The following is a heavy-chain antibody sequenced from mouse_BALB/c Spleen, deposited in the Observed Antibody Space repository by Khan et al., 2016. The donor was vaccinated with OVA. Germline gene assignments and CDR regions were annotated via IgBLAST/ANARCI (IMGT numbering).Heavy chain of an antibody. CDR2: ISYSGST. D-gene: IGHD3-1*01. J-gene: IGHJ4*01. CDR1: GYSITSDYA. Sequence: EVQLQESGPGLVKPSQSLSLTCTVTGYSITSDYAWNWIRQFPGNKLEWMGYISYSGSTTYNPSLKSRISITRDTSTDQFFLQLKSVTSEDTATYYCASGLGRYYALDYWGQGTSVTVSS. V-gene: IGHV3-2*02. CDR3: ASGLGRYYALDY.